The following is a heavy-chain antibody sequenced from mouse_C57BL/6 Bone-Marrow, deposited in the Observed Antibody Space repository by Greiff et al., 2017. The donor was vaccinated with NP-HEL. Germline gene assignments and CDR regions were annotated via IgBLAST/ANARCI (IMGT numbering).Heavy chain of an antibody. J-gene: IGHJ2*01. Sequence: QVQLQQPGAELVKPGASVKLSCKASGYTFTSYWMHWVKQRPGRGLEWIGRIDPNSGGTKYNEKFKSKATLTVDKPSSTAYMQLSSRTSEDSAVYYCARLAIYYYGSSYQNYFDYWGQGTTLTVSS. CDR2: IDPNSGGT. CDR1: GYTFTSYW. CDR3: ARLAIYYYGSSYQNYFDY. V-gene: IGHV1-72*01. D-gene: IGHD1-1*01.